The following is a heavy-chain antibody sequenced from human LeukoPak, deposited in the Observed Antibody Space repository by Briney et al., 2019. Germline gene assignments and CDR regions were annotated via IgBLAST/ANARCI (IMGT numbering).Heavy chain of an antibody. CDR1: GGSISSYY. J-gene: IGHJ3*02. V-gene: IGHV4-4*07. CDR3: ARVYCSSTSCNAFDI. Sequence: SETLSLTCTVSGGSISSYYWSWIRQPAGKGLEWIGRIYTSGSTNYNPSLKSRVTMSADTSKNQFSLKLSSVTAADTAVYYCARVYCSSTSCNAFDIWGQGTMVTVSS. D-gene: IGHD2-2*01. CDR2: IYTSGST.